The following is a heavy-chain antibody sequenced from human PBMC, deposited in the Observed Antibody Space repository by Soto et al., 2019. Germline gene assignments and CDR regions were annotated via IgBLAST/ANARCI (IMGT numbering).Heavy chain of an antibody. CDR3: AKDQLYDSSGYHYKSFDY. Sequence: PGGSLRLSCAASGFSFRKYAMTWVRQAPGKGLEWVSGISGSGDITYHADSVKGRLTVSRDNSKNTLFLQMSSLRAEDTAVYYCAKDQLYDSSGYHYKSFDYWGRGILVTVSS. CDR1: GFSFRKYA. CDR2: ISGSGDIT. D-gene: IGHD3-22*01. J-gene: IGHJ4*02. V-gene: IGHV3-23*01.